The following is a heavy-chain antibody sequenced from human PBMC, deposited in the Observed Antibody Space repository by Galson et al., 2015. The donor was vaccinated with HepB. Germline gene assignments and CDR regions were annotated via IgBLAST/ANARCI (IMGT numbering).Heavy chain of an antibody. CDR1: GYSFTSYW. CDR2: IDPSDSYT. Sequence: QSGAEVKKPGESLRISCKGSGYSFTSYWISWVRQMPGKGLEWMGRIDPSDSYTNYSPSFQGHVTISADKSISTAYLQWSSLKASDTAMYYCARIPIAAAGIFYFDYWGQGTLVTVSS. V-gene: IGHV5-10-1*01. D-gene: IGHD6-13*01. CDR3: ARIPIAAAGIFYFDY. J-gene: IGHJ4*02.